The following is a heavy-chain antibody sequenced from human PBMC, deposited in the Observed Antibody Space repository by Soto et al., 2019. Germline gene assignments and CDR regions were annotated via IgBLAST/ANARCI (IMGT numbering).Heavy chain of an antibody. J-gene: IGHJ6*02. Sequence: QVQLQQSGPGLVKPSQTLSLTCAISGDSVSSNSAVWNWIRQSPSRGLEWVGRTYHRSKWYNDYAVSVISRITINPDTSKSQLSLQLNSVTPEDTAVYYCVRGAVRTGMDVWGQGTTVTVSS. D-gene: IGHD3-16*01. CDR2: TYHRSKWYN. CDR3: VRGAVRTGMDV. V-gene: IGHV6-1*01. CDR1: GDSVSSNSAV.